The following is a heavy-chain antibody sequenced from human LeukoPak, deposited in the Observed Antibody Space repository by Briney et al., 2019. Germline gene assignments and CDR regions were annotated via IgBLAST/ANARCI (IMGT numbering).Heavy chain of an antibody. D-gene: IGHD3-3*01. CDR2: ISSSGSTM. V-gene: IGHV3-48*03. J-gene: IGHJ4*02. Sequence: GGSLRLSCAASGFTFSSYEMNWVRQAPGKGLEWVSYISSSGSTMYYADSVKGRFTISRDNAMNSLYLQMNSLRAEDTAVYYCARGLRQWSLSYYFDYWGQGTLVTVSS. CDR3: ARGLRQWSLSYYFDY. CDR1: GFTFSSYE.